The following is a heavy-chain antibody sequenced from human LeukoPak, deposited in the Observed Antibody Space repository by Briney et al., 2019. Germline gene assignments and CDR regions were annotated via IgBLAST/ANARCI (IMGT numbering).Heavy chain of an antibody. CDR1: GSPLSDLS. D-gene: IGHD2-21*02. CDR3: VADRARLFWYFDL. Sequence: ASVKVSCKVSGSPLSDLSIHWVRQAPRKGLENVGGSYPEEGETFHAQNFQGRVTMTEDTSIDTAYMELSSLRSEDTAVYYCVADRARLFWYFDLWGRGTLVTVSS. J-gene: IGHJ2*01. CDR2: SYPEEGET. V-gene: IGHV1-24*01.